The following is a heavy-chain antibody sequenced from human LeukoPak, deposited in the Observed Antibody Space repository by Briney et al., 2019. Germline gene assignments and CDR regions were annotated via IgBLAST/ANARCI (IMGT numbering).Heavy chain of an antibody. Sequence: SGPTLVNPTQTLTLTCTFSGFSLSTSGVGVGWIRQPQEKALEWLALIYWDDDKRYSPSLKTRLTITRDTSKKPVFLTMTNVGPVDTGTYFSAHRIAYCSGGNWFPHFDYWGQGTLVSVSS. D-gene: IGHD2-15*01. J-gene: IGHJ4*02. CDR3: AHRIAYCSGGNWFPHFDY. CDR1: GFSLSTSGVG. CDR2: IYWDDDK. V-gene: IGHV2-5*02.